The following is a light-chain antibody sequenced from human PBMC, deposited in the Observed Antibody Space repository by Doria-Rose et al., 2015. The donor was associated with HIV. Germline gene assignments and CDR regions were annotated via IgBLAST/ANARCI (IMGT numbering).Light chain of an antibody. Sequence: TPSPGTLSLSPGERATLSCRASQSFSSTYLAWYQQKPGHAPSLLIYDGSTRATGIPDRFSASGSGTDFTLTINRLEPEDFALYYCHQYGTSWTFGQGTKVEI. CDR3: HQYGTSWT. J-gene: IGKJ1*01. V-gene: IGKV3-20*01. CDR2: DGS. CDR1: QSFSSTY.